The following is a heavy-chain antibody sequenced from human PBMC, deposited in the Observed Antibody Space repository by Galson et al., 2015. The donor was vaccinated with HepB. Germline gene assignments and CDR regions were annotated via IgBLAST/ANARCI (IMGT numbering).Heavy chain of an antibody. CDR3: ATEYYCDSLPLDL. CDR1: GFTFSSYG. V-gene: IGHV3-33*01. CDR2: IWYDGSDE. Sequence: SLRLSCAASGFTFSSYGMHWVRQAPGKGLEWVGIIWYDGSDEYYGDSVKGRFTIFRDNSKNMLYLQMNSLTPQDTAVYYCATEYYCDSLPLDLWGRGTLVTVSS. J-gene: IGHJ2*01. D-gene: IGHD2/OR15-2a*01.